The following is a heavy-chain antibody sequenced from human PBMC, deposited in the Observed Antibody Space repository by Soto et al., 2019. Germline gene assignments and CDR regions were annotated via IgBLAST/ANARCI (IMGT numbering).Heavy chain of an antibody. D-gene: IGHD3-22*01. Sequence: GGSLRLSCAASGFTFSSYEMNWVRQAPGKGLEWVSYISSSGSTIYYADSVKGRFTISRDNAKNSLYLQMNSLRAEDTAVYYCARLDYYDSSGYIDYWGQGTLVTVSS. V-gene: IGHV3-48*03. CDR3: ARLDYYDSSGYIDY. J-gene: IGHJ4*02. CDR2: ISSSGSTI. CDR1: GFTFSSYE.